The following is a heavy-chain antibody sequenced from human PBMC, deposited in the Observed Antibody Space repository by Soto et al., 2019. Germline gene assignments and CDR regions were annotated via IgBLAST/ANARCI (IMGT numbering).Heavy chain of an antibody. D-gene: IGHD2-15*01. CDR1: GGTFSSYA. V-gene: IGHV1-69*13. CDR3: AREYCSGGSCYRYYYYGMDV. CDR2: IIPIFGTA. J-gene: IGHJ6*02. Sequence: SVKVSCKASGGTFSSYAISWVRQAPGQGLEWMGGIIPIFGTANYAQKFQGRVTITADESTSTAYMELSSLRSEDTAVYYCAREYCSGGSCYRYYYYGMDVWGQGTTVTVSS.